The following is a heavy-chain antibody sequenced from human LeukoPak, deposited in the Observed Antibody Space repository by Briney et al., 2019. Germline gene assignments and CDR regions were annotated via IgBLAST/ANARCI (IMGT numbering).Heavy chain of an antibody. V-gene: IGHV4-31*03. D-gene: IGHD5-24*01. CDR3: AREGIVEMATRIEYYLDY. Sequence: PSETLSLTCTVSGGSISSGGYYWSWIRQHPGKGLEWIGYIYYSGSTYYNPSLKSRVTISVDTSKNQFSLKLSSVTAADTAVYYCAREGIVEMATRIEYYLDYWGQGTLVSVSS. CDR1: GGSISSGGYY. J-gene: IGHJ4*02. CDR2: IYYSGST.